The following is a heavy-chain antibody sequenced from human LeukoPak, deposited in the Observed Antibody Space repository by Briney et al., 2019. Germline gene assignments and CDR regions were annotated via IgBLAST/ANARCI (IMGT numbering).Heavy chain of an antibody. CDR2: ISGGRGST. J-gene: IGHJ3*02. D-gene: IGHD2/OR15-2a*01. CDR3: AKALLSGGAFDI. V-gene: IGHV3-23*01. Sequence: GGSLRLSCAASGFTFSSYAMSWVRQAPGKGLEWVSAISGGRGSTYYADFVKGRFTFSRDNSKNTVFLQMNSLRAEDTAVYYCAKALLSGGAFDIWGQGTMVTVSS. CDR1: GFTFSSYA.